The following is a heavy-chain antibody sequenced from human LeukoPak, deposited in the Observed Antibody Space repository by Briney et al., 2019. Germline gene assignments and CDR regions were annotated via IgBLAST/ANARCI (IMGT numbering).Heavy chain of an antibody. CDR2: IHRSGST. CDR1: PDSTTSNF. D-gene: IGHD1-14*01. V-gene: IGHV4-4*02. J-gene: IGHJ4*02. Sequence: SETLSLTCTVSPDSTTSNFWSWVRQPPWKGLEWIGEIHRSGSTNYNPSLQRRVNISIDRSKNQIALELSSVTAADTAVYYCAREIVGGFNPGAYWGQGTLVTVSS. CDR3: AREIVGGFNPGAY.